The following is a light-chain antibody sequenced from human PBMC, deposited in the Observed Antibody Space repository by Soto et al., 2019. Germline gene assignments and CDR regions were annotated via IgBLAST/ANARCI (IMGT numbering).Light chain of an antibody. V-gene: IGKV1-17*03. CDR2: DAS. Sequence: DIQMTQSPSAMSASVGDRVTITCRASQGINNYLAWFQQKPGKVPKRLIYDASSLQSGVPSRFSGCGSGTEFTLTNSSLQPEDFATYYCLRQNSFPWAFGQGTKVEI. J-gene: IGKJ1*01. CDR3: LRQNSFPWA. CDR1: QGINNY.